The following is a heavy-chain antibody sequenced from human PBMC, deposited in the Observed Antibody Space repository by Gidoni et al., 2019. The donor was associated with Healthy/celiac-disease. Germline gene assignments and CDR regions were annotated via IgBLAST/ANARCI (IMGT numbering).Heavy chain of an antibody. CDR1: GFTFSSYA. D-gene: IGHD3-22*01. J-gene: IGHJ3*02. V-gene: IGHV3-23*01. CDR2: ISGSGGST. CDR3: AKDWDYYDSSRDGAFDI. Sequence: EVQLLESGGGLVQPGGSLRLSCAAPGFTFSSYAMSWVRQAPGKGLEWVSAISGSGGSTYYADSVKGRFTISRDNSKNTLYLQMNSLRAEDTAVYYCAKDWDYYDSSRDGAFDIWGQGTMVTVSS.